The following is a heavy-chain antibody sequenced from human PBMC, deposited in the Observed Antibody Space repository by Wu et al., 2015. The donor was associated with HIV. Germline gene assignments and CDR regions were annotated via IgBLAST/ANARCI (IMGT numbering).Heavy chain of an antibody. CDR3: ARSHTIFGVVGAGFDY. J-gene: IGHJ4*02. Sequence: QVQLVQSGAEVKKPGASVKVSCKASGYTFTSYDINWVRQAPGQGLEWMGWMNPNRGNTGYAQKFQGRVTITRDTSTGTAYMELGSLKSEDTAMYFCARSHTIFGVVGAGFDYWGQGTLVTVSS. CDR2: MNPNRGNT. CDR1: GYTFTSYD. D-gene: IGHD3-3*01. V-gene: IGHV1-8*03.